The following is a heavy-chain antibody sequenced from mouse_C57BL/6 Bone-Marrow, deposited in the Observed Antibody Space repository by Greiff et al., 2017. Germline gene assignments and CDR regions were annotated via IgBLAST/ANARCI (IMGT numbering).Heavy chain of an antibody. J-gene: IGHJ4*01. CDR2: INPSSGYT. CDR3: AGLGEDYAMSY. Sequence: QVQLKESGAELAKPGASVKLSYKASGYTFTSYWMHWVKQRPGQGLEWIGYINPSSGYTKYNQKFKDKATLTADKSSSTAYMQLSSLNYEDSAVYYCAGLGEDYAMSYWGQGTSVTVSS. V-gene: IGHV1-7*01. D-gene: IGHD3-3*01. CDR1: GYTFTSYW.